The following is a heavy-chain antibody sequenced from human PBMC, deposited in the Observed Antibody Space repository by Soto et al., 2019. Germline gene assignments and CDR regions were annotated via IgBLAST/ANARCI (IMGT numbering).Heavy chain of an antibody. D-gene: IGHD5-12*01. CDR2: ISSSSSYI. CDR3: SREVSKDSGYDFDY. Sequence: EVQLVESGGGLVKPGGSLRLSCAASGFTFSSYSMNWVRQAPGKGLEWVSSISSSSSYIYYAGSVKGRFTISRDNAKNSLYLQMNSLRAEDTAVYYCSREVSKDSGYDFDYGGQGTLVTVSS. J-gene: IGHJ4*02. CDR1: GFTFSSYS. V-gene: IGHV3-21*01.